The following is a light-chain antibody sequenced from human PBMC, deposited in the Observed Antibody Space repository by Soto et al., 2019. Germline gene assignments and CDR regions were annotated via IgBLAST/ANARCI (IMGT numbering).Light chain of an antibody. CDR3: QQYDTYSAT. Sequence: DIQMNQSPATLSASVGDTVTITCRASQRISGWLAWYQHKPGKAPQLLIYDASSLRRGVPSRFSGSYSGTEFTLTISSLQPDDFATYYCQQYDTYSATFGPGTKVDIK. CDR2: DAS. V-gene: IGKV1-5*01. J-gene: IGKJ1*01. CDR1: QRISGW.